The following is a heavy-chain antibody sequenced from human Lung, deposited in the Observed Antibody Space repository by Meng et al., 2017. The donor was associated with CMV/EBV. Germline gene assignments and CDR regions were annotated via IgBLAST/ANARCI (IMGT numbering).Heavy chain of an antibody. Sequence: ESXKISXAASGFTFNNYWMTWVRQAPGKGLEWVANIKQDGSEKYYVDSVKGRFTVSRDNAKNLLYLQMNSLRAEDTAVYYCARDAPYCSSTSCYYSYGLDVWGQGTTVXVSS. J-gene: IGHJ6*02. V-gene: IGHV3-7*01. CDR1: GFTFNNYW. CDR2: IKQDGSEK. D-gene: IGHD2-2*01. CDR3: ARDAPYCSSTSCYYSYGLDV.